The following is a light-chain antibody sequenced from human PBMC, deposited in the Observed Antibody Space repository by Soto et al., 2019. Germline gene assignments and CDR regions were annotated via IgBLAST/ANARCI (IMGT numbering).Light chain of an antibody. CDR1: QSVSNTY. CDR3: QLYDSSSWT. Sequence: EIVFTHSPSTLSLSPGDTATLSCRASQSVSNTYLAWYQQKPGQAPRLLIYGASSRATGFPDRFSGSGSGTDFTLTISRLETEDFAVYYCQLYDSSSWTFGQGTKVDIK. V-gene: IGKV3-20*01. CDR2: GAS. J-gene: IGKJ1*01.